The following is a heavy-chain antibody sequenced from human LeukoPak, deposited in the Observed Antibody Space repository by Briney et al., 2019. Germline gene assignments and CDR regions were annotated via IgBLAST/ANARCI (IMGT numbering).Heavy chain of an antibody. J-gene: IGHJ2*01. V-gene: IGHV3-64*01. CDR1: GFTFSSYA. D-gene: IGHD6-19*01. CDR2: ISSNGGST. Sequence: GGSLRLSCAASGFTFSSYAMHWVRQAPGKGLEYVSAISSNGGSTYYANSVKGRSTISRDNSKNTLYLQMGSLRAEDMAVYYCARGGWAYRYFDLWGRGTLVTVSS. CDR3: ARGGWAYRYFDL.